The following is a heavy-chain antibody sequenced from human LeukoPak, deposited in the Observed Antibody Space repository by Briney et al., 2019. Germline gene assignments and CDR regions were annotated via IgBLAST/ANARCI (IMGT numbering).Heavy chain of an antibody. J-gene: IGHJ4*02. CDR2: FDPEDGET. CDR3: ARARPDRSFDY. D-gene: IGHD1-14*01. V-gene: IGHV1-24*01. CDR1: GYTLTELS. Sequence: ASVKVSCKVSGYTLTELSMHWVRQAPGKGLEWMGGFDPEDGETSYAQKFQGRVTMTRDTSTSTVYMELSSLRSEDTAVYYCARARPDRSFDYWGQGTLVTVSS.